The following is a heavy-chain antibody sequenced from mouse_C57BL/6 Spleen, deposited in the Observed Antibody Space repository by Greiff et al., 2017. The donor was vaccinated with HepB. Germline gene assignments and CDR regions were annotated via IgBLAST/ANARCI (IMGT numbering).Heavy chain of an antibody. Sequence: EVQRVESGPGMVKPSQSLSLTCTVTGYSITSGYDWHWIRHFPGNKLEWMGYISYSGSTNYNPSLKSRISITHDTSKNHFFLKLNSVTTEDTATYYCAREGSYFDYWGQGTTLTVSS. J-gene: IGHJ2*01. D-gene: IGHD3-2*02. CDR3: AREGSYFDY. CDR1: GYSITSGYD. CDR2: ISYSGST. V-gene: IGHV3-1*01.